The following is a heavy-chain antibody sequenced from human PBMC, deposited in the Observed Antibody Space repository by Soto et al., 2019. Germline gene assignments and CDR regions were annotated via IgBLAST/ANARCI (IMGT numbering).Heavy chain of an antibody. D-gene: IGHD1-1*01. V-gene: IGHV4-30-4*01. J-gene: IGHJ5*02. CDR3: ARERGTMNWWFDP. CDR1: GGSISSGDYY. CDR2: IYYSGST. Sequence: SETLSLTCTVSGGSISSGDYYWSWIRQPPGKGLEWIGYIYYSGSTYYNPSLKSRVTISVDTSRNQFSLKLSSVTAADTAVYYCARERGTMNWWFDPWGQGTLVTVSS.